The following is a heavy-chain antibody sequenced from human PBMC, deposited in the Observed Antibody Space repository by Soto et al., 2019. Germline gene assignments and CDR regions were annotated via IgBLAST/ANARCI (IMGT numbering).Heavy chain of an antibody. CDR3: AKDPGDGYNYDYYYGMDV. V-gene: IGHV3-30*18. CDR1: GFTFSSYG. Sequence: QVQLVESGGGVVQPGRSLRLSCAASGFTFSSYGMHWVRQAPGKGLEWVAVISYDGSNKYYADSVKGRFTISRDNSKNTLYLQMNSLRAEDTAVYYCAKDPGDGYNYDYYYGMDVW. CDR2: ISYDGSNK. J-gene: IGHJ6*01. D-gene: IGHD5-12*01.